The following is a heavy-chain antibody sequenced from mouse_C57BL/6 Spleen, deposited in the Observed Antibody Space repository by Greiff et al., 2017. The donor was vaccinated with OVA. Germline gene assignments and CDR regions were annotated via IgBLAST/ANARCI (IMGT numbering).Heavy chain of an antibody. Sequence: EVQRVESGTVLARPGASVKMSCKTSGYTFTSYWMHWVKQRPGQGLEWIGAIYPGNSDTSYNQKFKGKAKLTAVTSASTAYMELSSLTNEDSAVYYCTREGFTTVVATPFDYWGQGTTLTVSS. J-gene: IGHJ2*01. CDR1: GYTFTSYW. CDR3: TREGFTTVVATPFDY. V-gene: IGHV1-5*01. D-gene: IGHD1-1*01. CDR2: IYPGNSDT.